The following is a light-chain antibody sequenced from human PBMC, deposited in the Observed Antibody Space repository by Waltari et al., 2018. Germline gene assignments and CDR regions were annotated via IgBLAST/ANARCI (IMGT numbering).Light chain of an antibody. CDR3: AAWDDSLTYV. CDR2: SND. V-gene: IGLV1-44*01. Sequence: QSVLTQPPSASGTPGQRVTISCSGSTSDIGGNTVVWYQQLPGTAPKLLIHSNDQRPSGVPDRFSGFKSGTSASLAIRGRQSEDEGEYFCAAWDDSLTYVFGTGTKVTVL. J-gene: IGLJ1*01. CDR1: TSDIGGNT.